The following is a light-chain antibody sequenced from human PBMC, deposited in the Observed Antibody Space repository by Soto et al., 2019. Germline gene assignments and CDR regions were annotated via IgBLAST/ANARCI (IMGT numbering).Light chain of an antibody. CDR1: QSLLHSNGYAA. V-gene: IGKV2-28*01. CDR3: MQTLQSPPT. Sequence: EIVMTQSPLSLPVTPGEPASISCRSSQSLLHSNGYAALYWYLQKPGQSPQLLIYLGSNRASGVTARVSGRGSVTDFTLKIMRVEADYVGVYYCMQTLQSPPTFGQGTKVEIK. CDR2: LGS. J-gene: IGKJ1*01.